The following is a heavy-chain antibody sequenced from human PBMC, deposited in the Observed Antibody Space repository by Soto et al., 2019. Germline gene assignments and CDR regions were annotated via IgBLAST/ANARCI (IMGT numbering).Heavy chain of an antibody. V-gene: IGHV3-23*01. J-gene: IGHJ5*02. Sequence: EVQLLESGGGLVQPGGSLRLSCAASGFTFSSYAMSWVRQAPRKGLEWVSAISGSGGSTYYADSVKGRFTISRDNSKNTLYLQMNSLRAEDTAVYYCAKDPYRRSGPNWFDPWGQGTLVTVSS. D-gene: IGHD3-3*01. CDR2: ISGSGGST. CDR1: GFTFSSYA. CDR3: AKDPYRRSGPNWFDP.